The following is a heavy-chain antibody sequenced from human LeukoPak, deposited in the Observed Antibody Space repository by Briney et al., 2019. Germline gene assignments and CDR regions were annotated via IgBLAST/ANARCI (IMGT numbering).Heavy chain of an antibody. J-gene: IGHJ4*02. Sequence: GGSLRLSCEASGFSFSIYGMNWVRQAPGKGLEWVSYISSSSDLMSYVASVKGRFTVSRDNAKNSLFLQMNSLRDEDTAVYYCARVLRGLYNLGDWGQGTLVTVSS. CDR2: ISSSSDLM. V-gene: IGHV3-48*02. CDR1: GFSFSIYG. D-gene: IGHD3-10*01. CDR3: ARVLRGLYNLGD.